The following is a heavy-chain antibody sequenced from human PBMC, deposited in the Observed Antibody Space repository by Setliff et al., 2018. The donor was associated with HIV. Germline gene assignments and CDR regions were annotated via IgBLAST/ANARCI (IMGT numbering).Heavy chain of an antibody. Sequence: PGGSLRLSCAASGFTFSSYAMSWVRQAPGKGLEWVSAISGSGGSTYYADSVKGRFTISRDNSKNTLYLQMNSLRAEDTAVYYCAKDPRAAVYYCARHSPSDYWGQGTLVTVSS. D-gene: IGHD3-10*01. J-gene: IGHJ4*02. CDR3: AKDPRAAVYYCARHSPSDY. CDR2: ISGSGGST. V-gene: IGHV3-23*01. CDR1: GFTFSSYA.